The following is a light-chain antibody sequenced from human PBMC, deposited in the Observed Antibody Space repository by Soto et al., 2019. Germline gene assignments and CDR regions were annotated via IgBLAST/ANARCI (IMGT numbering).Light chain of an antibody. CDR2: LNSDGSH. CDR3: QTWGSGIVV. CDR1: SGHSSYA. V-gene: IGLV4-69*01. J-gene: IGLJ2*01. Sequence: QAVLTQSPSASASLGASVKLTCTLSSGHSSYAIAWHQQQPEKGSRYLMKLNSDGSHSKGDGIPDRFSGSSAGAERYLTISRLEAEDEADYYCQTWGSGIVVFGGGTKVTVL.